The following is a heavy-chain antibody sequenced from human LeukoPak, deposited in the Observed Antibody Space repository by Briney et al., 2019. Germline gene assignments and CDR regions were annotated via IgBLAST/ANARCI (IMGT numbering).Heavy chain of an antibody. CDR2: IRYDGSNK. V-gene: IGHV3-30*02. CDR3: ANQGVGYSRGKRDY. CDR1: GFTFSSYG. Sequence: GGSLRLSCAASGFTFSSYGMHWVRQAPGKGLEWVAFIRYDGSNKYYADSVKGRFTISRDNSKNTLYLQMNSLRAEDTAVYYCANQGVGYSRGKRDYWGQGTLVTVSS. J-gene: IGHJ4*02. D-gene: IGHD5-12*01.